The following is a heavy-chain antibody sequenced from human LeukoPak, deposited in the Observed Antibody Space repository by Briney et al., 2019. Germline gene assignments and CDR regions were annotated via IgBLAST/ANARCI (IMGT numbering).Heavy chain of an antibody. Sequence: GASVKVSCKASGYTFTSYDINWVRQATGHGLEWMEYMNPNTHNTGYTQRFQGRVTITTDTSISTAYMELSSLRSEDTAVYYCAREGLDYWGQGTLVTVSS. J-gene: IGHJ4*02. CDR1: GYTFTSYD. CDR2: MNPNTHNT. V-gene: IGHV1-8*03. CDR3: AREGLDY.